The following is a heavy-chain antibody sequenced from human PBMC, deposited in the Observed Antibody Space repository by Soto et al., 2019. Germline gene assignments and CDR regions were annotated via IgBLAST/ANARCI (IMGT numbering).Heavy chain of an antibody. V-gene: IGHV3-23*01. J-gene: IGHJ5*02. Sequence: GGSLRLSCAASGFTFSSYAMSWVRQAPGKGLEWVSAISGSGGSTYYADSVKGRFTISRDNSKNTLYLQMNSLRAEDTAVYYCAIFSSSSVFRSLLAPCGQGSLVPGSS. CDR2: ISGSGGST. D-gene: IGHD6-6*01. CDR3: AIFSSSSVFRSLLAP. CDR1: GFTFSSYA.